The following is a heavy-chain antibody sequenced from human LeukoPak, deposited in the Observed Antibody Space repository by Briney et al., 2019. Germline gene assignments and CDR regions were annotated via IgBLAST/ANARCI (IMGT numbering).Heavy chain of an antibody. D-gene: IGHD4-17*01. V-gene: IGHV3-23*01. Sequence: GGSLRLSCAASGFXFSPFTNFAMSWVRQAPGEGLECVSVISGSGGSTYYADSVKGRFTISRDNSKKTVDLQMNSLRAEDTAVYFCAKGHSDFGTGLDGWGQGTLVTVSS. CDR1: GFXFSPFTNFA. J-gene: IGHJ4*02. CDR2: ISGSGGST. CDR3: AKGHSDFGTGLDG.